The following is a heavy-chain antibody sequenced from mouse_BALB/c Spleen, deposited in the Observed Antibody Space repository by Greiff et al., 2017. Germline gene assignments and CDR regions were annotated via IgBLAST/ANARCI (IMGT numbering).Heavy chain of an antibody. V-gene: IGHV3-2*02. Sequence: VQLQQSGPGLVKPSQSLSLTCTVTGYSITSDYAWNWIRQFPGNKLEWMGYISYSGSTSYNPSLKSRISITRDTSKNQFFLQLNSVTTEDTATYYCARSEDYYGSPSMDYWGQGTSVTVSS. J-gene: IGHJ4*01. CDR3: ARSEDYYGSPSMDY. CDR2: ISYSGST. D-gene: IGHD1-1*01. CDR1: GYSITSDYA.